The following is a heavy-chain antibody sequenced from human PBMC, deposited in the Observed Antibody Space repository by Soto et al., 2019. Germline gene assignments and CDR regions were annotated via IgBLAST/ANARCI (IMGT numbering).Heavy chain of an antibody. CDR2: LSHDGSRS. J-gene: IGHJ4*02. Sequence: QVHLVDSGGGVVQPGRSLRLSCTTSGFLFNTYAMHWVRQAPGKGLEWVAVLSHDGSRSYYADSVKGRFTISRDNAKNSLYLQMNSLRAEDTAVYYCARAVGSSSAFWGQGTLVTVSS. V-gene: IGHV3-30-3*01. CDR1: GFLFNTYA. D-gene: IGHD2-2*01. CDR3: ARAVGSSSAF.